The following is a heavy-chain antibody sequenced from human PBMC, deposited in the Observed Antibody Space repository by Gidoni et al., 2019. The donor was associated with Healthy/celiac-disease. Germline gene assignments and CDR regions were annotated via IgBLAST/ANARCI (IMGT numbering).Heavy chain of an antibody. CDR2: IYYSGST. CDR3: ARVPVVVVAAQYSKYYYYGMDV. D-gene: IGHD2-15*01. CDR1: GGPISSYY. V-gene: IGHV4-59*01. Sequence: QVQLQESGPGLVKPSETLSLTCTVSGGPISSYYWSWIRQPPGKGLEWIGYIYYSGSTNYNPSLKSRVTISVDTSKNQFSLKLSSVTAADTAVYYCARVPVVVVAAQYSKYYYYGMDVWGQGTTVTVSS. J-gene: IGHJ6*02.